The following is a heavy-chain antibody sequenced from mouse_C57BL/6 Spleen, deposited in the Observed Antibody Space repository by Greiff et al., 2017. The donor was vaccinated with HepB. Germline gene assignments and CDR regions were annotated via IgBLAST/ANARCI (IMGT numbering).Heavy chain of an antibody. V-gene: IGHV7-3*01. J-gene: IGHJ4*01. CDR3: ASSDYDGAMDY. Sequence: DVMLVESGGGLVQPGGSLSLSCAASGFTFTDYYMSWVRQPPGKALEWLGFIRYKANGYTTEYSASVKGRFTISRDNSQSILYLQMNALRAEDSATYYCASSDYDGAMDYWGQGTSVTVSS. CDR1: GFTFTDYY. CDR2: IRYKANGYTT. D-gene: IGHD2-4*01.